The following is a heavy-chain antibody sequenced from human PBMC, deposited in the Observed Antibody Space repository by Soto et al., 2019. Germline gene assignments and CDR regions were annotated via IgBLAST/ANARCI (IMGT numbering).Heavy chain of an antibody. CDR2: IDPSDSYT. Sequence: GESLKISCKGSGYSFTSYWISWVRQMPGKGLEWMGRIDPSDSYTNYSPSFQGHVTISADKSISTAYLQWSSLKASDTAMYYCASTKIMTTVTLDVFDIWGQRTMVTVSS. CDR3: ASTKIMTTVTLDVFDI. D-gene: IGHD4-17*01. CDR1: GYSFTSYW. V-gene: IGHV5-10-1*01. J-gene: IGHJ3*02.